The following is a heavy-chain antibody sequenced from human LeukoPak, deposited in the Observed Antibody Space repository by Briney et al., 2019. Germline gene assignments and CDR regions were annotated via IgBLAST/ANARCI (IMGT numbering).Heavy chain of an antibody. J-gene: IGHJ4*02. V-gene: IGHV3-15*01. CDR1: GFTFSNAW. D-gene: IGHD2-15*01. CDR3: TTHPGVVVFDY. CDR2: IKSKTDGGTT. Sequence: PGGSLRLSCAASGFTFSNAWMSWVRQAPGKGLEWVGRIKSKTDGGTTDYAAPVKGRFTISRDDSKNTLYLQMNGLKTEDTAVYYCTTHPGVVVFDYWGQGTLVTVSS.